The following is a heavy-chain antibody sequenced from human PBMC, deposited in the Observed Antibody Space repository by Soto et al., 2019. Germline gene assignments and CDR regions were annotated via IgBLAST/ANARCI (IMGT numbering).Heavy chain of an antibody. CDR3: ARWDFYYGMDA. Sequence: SETLSLTCSVSGDSVTSGRYYWNWIRQPPGKGLEWIGYLNYGGRTNYDPSLKSRVTISVDTSKNQFSLKVTSVSAADTAVYYCARWDFYYGMDAWGQGTTVTVSS. CDR1: GDSVTSGRYY. J-gene: IGHJ6*02. CDR2: LNYGGRT. V-gene: IGHV4-61*01.